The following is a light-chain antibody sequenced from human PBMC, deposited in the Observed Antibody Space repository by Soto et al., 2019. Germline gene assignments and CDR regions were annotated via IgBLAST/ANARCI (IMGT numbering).Light chain of an antibody. CDR3: QQRSTWPWT. Sequence: EIVLTKSPATLSLSPGEKATLSCRASQSVSSYVVWYQQKPGQAPRLLIYDAFSRAPGIPPRFSGSGSGTDFTLTISSLEPEDFAVYYCQQRSTWPWTFGQGTKVEVK. V-gene: IGKV3-11*01. CDR1: QSVSSY. CDR2: DAF. J-gene: IGKJ1*01.